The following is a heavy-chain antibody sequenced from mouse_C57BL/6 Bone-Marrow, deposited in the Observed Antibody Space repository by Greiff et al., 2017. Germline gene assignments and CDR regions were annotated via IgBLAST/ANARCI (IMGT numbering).Heavy chain of an antibody. V-gene: IGHV7-1*01. CDR2: SRNKANDYTT. CDR3: AGESRYYAMDY. CDR1: GFTFSDFY. Sequence: DVQLVESGGGLVQSGRSLRLSCATSGFTFSDFYMEWVRQAPGKGLEWIAASRNKANDYTTEYSASVKGRFIVSRDTSQSILYLQMNALRAEDTAIYYCAGESRYYAMDYWGQGNSVTVSA. J-gene: IGHJ4*01.